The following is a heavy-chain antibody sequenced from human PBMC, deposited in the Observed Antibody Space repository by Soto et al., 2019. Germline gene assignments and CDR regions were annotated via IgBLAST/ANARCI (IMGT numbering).Heavy chain of an antibody. D-gene: IGHD2-21*02. J-gene: IGHJ6*02. CDR2: IIPSFGTA. CDR3: ASPHLAYFGGDCNVYYYYCMDV. CDR1: GGTFSSYA. V-gene: IGHV1-69*13. Sequence: SVKVSCKASGGTFSSYAISWVRQAPGQGHEWMGGIIPSFGTANYAQKFQGRVTITADESTSTAYMELSSLRSEDTAVYYCASPHLAYFGGDCNVYYYYCMDVWCQGTTVTGSS.